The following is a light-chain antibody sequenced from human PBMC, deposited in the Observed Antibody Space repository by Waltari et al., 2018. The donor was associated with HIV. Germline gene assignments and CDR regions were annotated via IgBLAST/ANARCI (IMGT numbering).Light chain of an antibody. CDR2: RNN. CDR1: SSTIGRTY. CDR3: AAWDDSLSGSWV. J-gene: IGLJ3*02. Sequence: QSVMTQPPSASGTPGQRVTISCSGRSSTIGRTYVNWYQQRPGTTPKLLIYRNNQRPSGVPDRFSGSKSGTSASLAISGLRSEDEADYYCAAWDDSLSGSWVFGGGTQVTVL. V-gene: IGLV1-47*01.